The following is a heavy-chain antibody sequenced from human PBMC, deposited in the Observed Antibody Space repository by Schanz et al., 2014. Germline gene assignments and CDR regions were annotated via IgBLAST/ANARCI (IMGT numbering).Heavy chain of an antibody. J-gene: IGHJ4*02. V-gene: IGHV4-39*07. CDR2: ISYSGST. CDR3: ARAAGPVDY. D-gene: IGHD6-13*01. CDR1: GGSISGSSYH. Sequence: QLQLQESGPGLVKPSETLSLTCTVSGGSISGSSYHWGWTRQPPGKGPEWIGTISYSGSTYYNPSLKSRVTISVDTSKNQFSLMLGSVTAADTAVYYCARAAGPVDYWGQGTLVTVSS.